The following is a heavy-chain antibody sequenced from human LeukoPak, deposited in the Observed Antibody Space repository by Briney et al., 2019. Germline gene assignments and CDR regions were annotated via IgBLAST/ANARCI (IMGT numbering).Heavy chain of an antibody. CDR2: ISYDGSNK. V-gene: IGHV3-30*18. J-gene: IGHJ4*02. CDR1: GFTFINYG. D-gene: IGHD3-22*01. Sequence: PGGSLRLSCAASGFTFINYGMHWVRQAPGKGLERVAVISYDGSNKYYADSVKGRFTISRDNSKNTLYLQMNSLRAEDTAVYSCAKDRLNTYYYDSSGYYFDYWGQGTLVTVSS. CDR3: AKDRLNTYYYDSSGYYFDY.